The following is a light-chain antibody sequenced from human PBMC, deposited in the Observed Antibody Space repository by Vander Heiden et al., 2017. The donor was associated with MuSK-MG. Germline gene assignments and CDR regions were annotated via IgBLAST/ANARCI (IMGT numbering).Light chain of an antibody. V-gene: IGKV3-20*01. CDR3: QQYGTSHT. J-gene: IGKJ2*01. CDR2: GAS. CDR1: QSVAGSY. Sequence: EIVLTQSPGTLSLSPGETVTLSCRASQSVAGSYLAWYQHKPGQAPRLLIYGASSRATGIPDRFSGSGSGTDFTLTISSLEPEDFAVYYCQQYGTSHTFGQGTKLEIE.